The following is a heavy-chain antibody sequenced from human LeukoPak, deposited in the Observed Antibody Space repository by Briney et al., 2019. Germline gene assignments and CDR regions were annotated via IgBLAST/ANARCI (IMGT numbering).Heavy chain of an antibody. Sequence: SETLSLTCTVSGDSISSGSYYWSWIRQHPGKGLEWIGYIHHSGSTYYNPSLKSRVTISVDTSTNQFSLKLSSVTAADTAVYYCARARLTSRPEYFDYWGQGTLVTVSS. J-gene: IGHJ4*02. CDR1: GDSISSGSYY. V-gene: IGHV4-31*03. CDR2: IHHSGST. CDR3: ARARLTSRPEYFDY. D-gene: IGHD6-6*01.